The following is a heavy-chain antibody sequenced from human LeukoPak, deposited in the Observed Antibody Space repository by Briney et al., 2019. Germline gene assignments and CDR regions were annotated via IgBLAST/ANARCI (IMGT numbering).Heavy chain of an antibody. CDR3: ASEKDGYCSGGSCYASAFDI. CDR2: TIPILGIA. J-gene: IGHJ3*02. Sequence: SVKVSCKASGGTFSSYAISWVRQAPGQGLGWMGRTIPILGIANYAQKFQGRVTITADKSTSTAYMELSSLRSEDTAVYYCASEKDGYCSGGSCYASAFDIWGQGTMVTVSS. D-gene: IGHD2-15*01. V-gene: IGHV1-69*04. CDR1: GGTFSSYA.